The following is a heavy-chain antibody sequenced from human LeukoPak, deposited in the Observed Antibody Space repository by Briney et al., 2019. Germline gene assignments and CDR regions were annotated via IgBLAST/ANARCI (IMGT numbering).Heavy chain of an antibody. CDR1: GFTFSSYA. Sequence: GGSLRLSCAASGFTFSSYAMSWVRQAPGKGLEWVATIKQDGGEKYYVDSVKGRFTISRDNAKNSLSLQMSSLRAEDTAVYYCARDRNTDFWSGYYTNYFDYWGQGTLDIVSS. CDR2: IKQDGGEK. D-gene: IGHD3-3*01. J-gene: IGHJ4*02. V-gene: IGHV3-7*01. CDR3: ARDRNTDFWSGYYTNYFDY.